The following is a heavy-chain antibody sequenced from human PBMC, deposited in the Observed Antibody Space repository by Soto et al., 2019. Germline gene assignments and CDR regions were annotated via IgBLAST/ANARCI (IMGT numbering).Heavy chain of an antibody. CDR2: IYHSGST. V-gene: IGHV4-30-2*01. CDR1: GGSISSGGYS. Sequence: SETLSLTCAVSGGSISSGGYSWSWIRQPPGKGLEWIGYIYHSGSTYYDPSLKSRVTISVDRSKNQFSLKLSSVTAADTAVYYCARAYYDFWSGINWFDPWGQGTLVTVLL. J-gene: IGHJ5*02. D-gene: IGHD3-3*01. CDR3: ARAYYDFWSGINWFDP.